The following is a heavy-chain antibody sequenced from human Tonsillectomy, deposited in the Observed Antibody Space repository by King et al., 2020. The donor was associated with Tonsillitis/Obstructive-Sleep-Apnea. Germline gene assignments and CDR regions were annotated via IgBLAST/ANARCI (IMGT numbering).Heavy chain of an antibody. D-gene: IGHD6-6*01. V-gene: IGHV1-69*01. CDR1: GGTFSSHA. CDR3: ARLGDRLNFYYMDV. J-gene: IGHJ6*03. CDR2: IIPIFGKA. Sequence: QLVQSGAEVKKPGSSVKVSCKASGGTFSSHAVAWVRQAPGQGLEWMGGIIPIFGKATYAQKFQGRVTLTADEPSSTAYMELSSLRSEDTAVYYCARLGDRLNFYYMDVWGKGTTVSVSS.